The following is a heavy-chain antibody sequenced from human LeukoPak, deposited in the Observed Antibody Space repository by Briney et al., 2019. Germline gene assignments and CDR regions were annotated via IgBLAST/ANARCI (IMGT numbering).Heavy chain of an antibody. CDR2: IYYSGST. D-gene: IGHD2-15*01. J-gene: IGHJ5*02. CDR1: GGSISSYY. V-gene: IGHV4-59*12. CDR3: ASPTRYCSGGSCHNWFDP. Sequence: SETLSLTCTVSGGSISSYYWSWIRQPPGKGLEWIGYIYYSGSTNYNPSLKSRVTISVDRSKNQFSLKLSSVTAADTAVYYCASPTRYCSGGSCHNWFDPWGQGTLVTVSS.